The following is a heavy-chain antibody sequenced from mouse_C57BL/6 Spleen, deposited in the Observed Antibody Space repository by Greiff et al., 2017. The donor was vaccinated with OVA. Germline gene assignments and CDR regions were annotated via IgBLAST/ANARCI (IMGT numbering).Heavy chain of an antibody. Sequence: VQLQQPGAELVKPGASVTLSCKASGYTFTSYWMHWVKQRPGQGLEWIGMIHPNSGSTNYNEKFKSKATLTVDKSSSTAYMQLSSLTSEDSAVYYCAKSTMAPAWFAYWGQGTLVTVSA. J-gene: IGHJ3*01. V-gene: IGHV1-64*01. CDR3: AKSTMAPAWFAY. CDR2: IHPNSGST. D-gene: IGHD2-1*01. CDR1: GYTFTSYW.